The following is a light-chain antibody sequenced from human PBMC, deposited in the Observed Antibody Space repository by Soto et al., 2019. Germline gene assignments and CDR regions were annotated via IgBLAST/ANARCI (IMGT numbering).Light chain of an antibody. CDR3: LQRSAWPWT. CDR2: DVL. CDR1: QSVGNY. J-gene: IGKJ1*01. V-gene: IGKV3-11*01. Sequence: EIVLTQSPATLSLSPGERATLSCRASQSVGNYLDWYQQKPGQAPRLLIYDVLNRATGIPARFSGSGSGTDFTLTISSLEPEDFAVYYCLQRSAWPWTFGQGTKVEVK.